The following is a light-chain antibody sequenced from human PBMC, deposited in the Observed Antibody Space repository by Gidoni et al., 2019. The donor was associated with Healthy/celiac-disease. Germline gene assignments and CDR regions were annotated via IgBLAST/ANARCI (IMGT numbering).Light chain of an antibody. V-gene: IGLV3-1*01. CDR1: KLGHKY. Sequence: SYELTQPPSVSVSPGQTASITCSGDKLGHKYACWYQQKPGQSPVLVIYQDSKRPSGIPERFSGSNSGNTATLTISGTQAMDEADYYCQAWDSSTANWVFGGGTKLTVL. CDR3: QAWDSSTANWV. CDR2: QDS. J-gene: IGLJ3*02.